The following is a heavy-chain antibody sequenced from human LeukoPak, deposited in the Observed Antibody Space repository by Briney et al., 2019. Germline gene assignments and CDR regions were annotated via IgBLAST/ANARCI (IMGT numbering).Heavy chain of an antibody. CDR3: TRSTYDILTGYQIDY. CDR1: GFTFGDYA. J-gene: IGHJ4*02. Sequence: PGGSLRLSCTASGFTFGDYAMSWVRQAPGKGLEWVGFIRSKAYGGTTEYAASVKGRFTISRDDSKSIAYLQMNSLKTEDTAVYYCTRSTYDILTGYQIDYWGQGTLATVSS. V-gene: IGHV3-49*04. D-gene: IGHD3-9*01. CDR2: IRSKAYGGTT.